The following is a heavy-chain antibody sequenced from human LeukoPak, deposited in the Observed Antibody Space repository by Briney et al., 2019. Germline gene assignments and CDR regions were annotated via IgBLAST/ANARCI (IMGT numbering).Heavy chain of an antibody. CDR1: GGSISSYY. CDR2: IYYSGST. V-gene: IGHV4-59*01. J-gene: IGHJ3*02. Sequence: SSETLSLTCTVSGGSISSYYWSWIRQPPGKGLEWIGYIYYSGSTNYNPSLKSRVTISVDTSKNQFSLKLSSVTAADTAVYYCARGDIVVVPAAMNAFDIWGQGTMVTVSS. D-gene: IGHD2-2*01. CDR3: ARGDIVVVPAAMNAFDI.